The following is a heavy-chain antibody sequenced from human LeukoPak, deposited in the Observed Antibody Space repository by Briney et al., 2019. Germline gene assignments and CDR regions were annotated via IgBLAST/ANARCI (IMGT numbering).Heavy chain of an antibody. V-gene: IGHV1-2*02. Sequence: ASVKVSCKVSGYTFTGYYMHWVRRAPGQGLEWMGWINPNSGGTNYAQKFQGRVTMTRDTSISTAYMELSRLRSDDTAVYYCARVGSSGYDLYFDYWGQGTLVTVSS. CDR2: INPNSGGT. D-gene: IGHD5-12*01. CDR1: GYTFTGYY. CDR3: ARVGSSGYDLYFDY. J-gene: IGHJ4*02.